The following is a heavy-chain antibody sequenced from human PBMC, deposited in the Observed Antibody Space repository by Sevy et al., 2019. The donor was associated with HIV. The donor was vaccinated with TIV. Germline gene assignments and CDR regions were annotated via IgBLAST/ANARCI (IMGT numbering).Heavy chain of an antibody. CDR2: VFSSSSYI. Sequence: GGSLRLSCAASGFTFSSYNMNWVRQAPGKGLERVSFVFSSSSYIYYADSVKGRFTISRDNAKNSLYLQMNSLRAEDTAVYYCARDKTILEGRYGMDVWRQGTTVTVSS. CDR3: ARDKTILEGRYGMDV. J-gene: IGHJ6*02. CDR1: GFTFSSYN. V-gene: IGHV3-21*01. D-gene: IGHD3-3*01.